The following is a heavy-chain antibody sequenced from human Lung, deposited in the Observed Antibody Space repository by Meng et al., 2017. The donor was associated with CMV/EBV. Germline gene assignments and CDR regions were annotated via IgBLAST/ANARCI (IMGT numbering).Heavy chain of an antibody. CDR2: IKQDGSEK. CDR3: ARISDMTGTTYYFDY. D-gene: IGHD1-20*01. CDR1: GFTFSSYW. Sequence: GGSLGLXCAASGFTFSSYWMSWVRQAPGKGLEWVANIKQDGSEKYYVDSVKGRFTISRDNAKNSLYLQMNSLRAEDTAVYYCARISDMTGTTYYFDYWGQGTLVTVSS. V-gene: IGHV3-7*01. J-gene: IGHJ4*02.